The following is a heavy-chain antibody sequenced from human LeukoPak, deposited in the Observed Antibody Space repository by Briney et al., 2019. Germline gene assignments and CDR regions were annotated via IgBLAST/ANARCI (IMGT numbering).Heavy chain of an antibody. CDR3: ARGGFSNEEFDP. J-gene: IGHJ5*02. V-gene: IGHV1-2*02. CDR1: GYSFTGYY. Sequence: ASVKVSCKASGYSFTGYYMHWVRQAPGQGLEWVGWINPDSGGTNYAQKFQGRVTMTRDTSLTTAYMGLTRLTSDDTAVYYCARGGFSNEEFDPWGQRTLVTVSS. CDR2: INPDSGGT. D-gene: IGHD3-3*01.